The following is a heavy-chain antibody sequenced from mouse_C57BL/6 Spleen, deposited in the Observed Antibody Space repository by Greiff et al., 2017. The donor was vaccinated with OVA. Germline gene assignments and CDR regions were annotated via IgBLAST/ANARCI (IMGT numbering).Heavy chain of an antibody. CDR3: AREGYGSSYVDY. D-gene: IGHD1-1*01. CDR1: GYAFSSYW. V-gene: IGHV1-80*01. Sequence: VKLKQSGAELVKPGASVKISCKASGYAFSSYWMNWVKQRPGKGLEWIGQIYPGDGDTNYNGKFKGKATLTADKSSSTAYMQLSSLTSEDSAVYFCAREGYGSSYVDYWGQGTTLTVSS. CDR2: IYPGDGDT. J-gene: IGHJ2*01.